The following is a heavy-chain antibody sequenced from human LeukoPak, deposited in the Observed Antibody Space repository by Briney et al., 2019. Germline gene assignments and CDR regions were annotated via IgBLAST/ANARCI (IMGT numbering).Heavy chain of an antibody. J-gene: IGHJ4*02. CDR3: ARANGYGLLDC. V-gene: IGHV4-39*07. Sequence: SETLSLTCTVSGGSISSSSYYWGWIRQPPGKGLEWIGSIYYSGNTYYNPSLESRVTISIDTSKNQFSLKLSSVTAADTAVYYCARANGYGLLDCWGQGTLVTVSS. CDR2: IYYSGNT. D-gene: IGHD5-18*01. CDR1: GGSISSSSYY.